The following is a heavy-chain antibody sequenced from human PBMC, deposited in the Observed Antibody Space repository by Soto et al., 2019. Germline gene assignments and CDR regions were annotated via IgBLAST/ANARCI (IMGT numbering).Heavy chain of an antibody. CDR2: IWYDGSNK. V-gene: IGHV3-33*01. D-gene: IGHD6-13*01. CDR1: GFTFSSYG. CDR3: ARGSKQQLVF. Sequence: PGGSLRLSCAASGFTFSSYGMHWVRQAPGKGLEWVAVIWYDGSNKYYADSVKGRFTISRDNSKNTLYLQMNSVRAEDTAVYYCARGSKQQLVFWGQGTLVTVSS. J-gene: IGHJ4*02.